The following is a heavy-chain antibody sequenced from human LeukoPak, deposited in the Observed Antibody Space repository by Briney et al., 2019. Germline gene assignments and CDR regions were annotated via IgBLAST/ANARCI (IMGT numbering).Heavy chain of an antibody. CDR2: ISSSSITI. V-gene: IGHV3-48*04. CDR3: ARDRGGSYSAIDY. D-gene: IGHD2-15*01. Sequence: GGSLRLSCAASGFTFSSYSLNWVRQAPGKGMEWVSFISSSSITIYYADSVKGRFTISRDNAEKSLYLQMNSLRAEDTAVYYCARDRGGSYSAIDYWGQGTLVTVSS. CDR1: GFTFSSYS. J-gene: IGHJ4*02.